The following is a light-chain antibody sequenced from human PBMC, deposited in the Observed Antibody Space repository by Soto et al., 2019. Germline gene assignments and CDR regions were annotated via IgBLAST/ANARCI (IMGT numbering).Light chain of an antibody. CDR3: QQLNSYPHT. CDR2: SAS. V-gene: IGKV1-9*01. CDR1: QGISSF. J-gene: IGKJ2*01. Sequence: IPLTQSPSSLSAAVGDRVTITCRASQGISSFLAWYQQNPGKAPKLLIYSASTLQSGVPLRFSGSGSGTDFTLTISSLQPEDFATYYCQQLNSYPHTFGQGTKLEIK.